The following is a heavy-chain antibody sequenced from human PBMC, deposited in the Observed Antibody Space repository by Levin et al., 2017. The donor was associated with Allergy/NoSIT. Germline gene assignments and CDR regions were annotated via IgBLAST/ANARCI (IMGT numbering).Heavy chain of an antibody. Sequence: SETLSLTCAVYGGSFSGYYWSWIRQPPGKGLEWIGEINHSGSTNYNPSLKSRVTISVDTSKNQFSLKLSSVTAADTAVYYCARAERDGYNYGYWGQGTLVTVSS. J-gene: IGHJ4*02. D-gene: IGHD5-24*01. CDR1: GGSFSGYY. V-gene: IGHV4-34*01. CDR2: INHSGST. CDR3: ARAERDGYNYGY.